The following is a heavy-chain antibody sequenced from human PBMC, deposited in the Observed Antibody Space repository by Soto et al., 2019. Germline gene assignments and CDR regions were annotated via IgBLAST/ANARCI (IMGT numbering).Heavy chain of an antibody. CDR2: INPKNGGT. D-gene: IGHD2-21*01. CDR3: GKRSICGGNRFRTLLDS. Sequence: ASVKVSCKTAGYACTGHHIHWVLRAPGQGLEWVGWINPKNGGTNYAQKFLGRVTMTRDTSIATAYMDLSGLRSDDTAVYYCGKRSICGGNRFRTLLDSCGQGTRVTVSS. J-gene: IGHJ5*01. V-gene: IGHV1-2*02. CDR1: GYACTGHH.